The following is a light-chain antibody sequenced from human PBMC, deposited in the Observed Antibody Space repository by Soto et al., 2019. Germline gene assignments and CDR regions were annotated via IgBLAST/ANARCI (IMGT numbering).Light chain of an antibody. CDR1: QSVSSSY. V-gene: IGKV3-20*01. CDR3: HQYGSSSWT. Sequence: EIVLTQSPGTLSLSPGERATLSCRASQSVSSSYSAWYQQKPGQAPRLLIYGASSRATGIPDRFSGSGSGTDFTLTISRLEPEDFAVYYCHQYGSSSWTFGQGTKVDIK. J-gene: IGKJ1*01. CDR2: GAS.